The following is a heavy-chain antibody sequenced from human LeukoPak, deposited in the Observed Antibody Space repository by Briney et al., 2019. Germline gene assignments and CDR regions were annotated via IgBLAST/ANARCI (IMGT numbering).Heavy chain of an antibody. D-gene: IGHD2-15*01. CDR3: ARGPTRDCSGGSCRTNDY. CDR1: GYTFTGYY. J-gene: IGHJ4*02. CDR2: INPNSGGT. Sequence: ASVKVSCKASGYTFTGYYMHWVRQAPGQGLEWMGWINPNSGGTNYAQKFQGRVTMTRDTSISTAYMELSRLRSDDTAVYYCARGPTRDCSGGSCRTNDYWGQGTLVTVSS. V-gene: IGHV1-2*02.